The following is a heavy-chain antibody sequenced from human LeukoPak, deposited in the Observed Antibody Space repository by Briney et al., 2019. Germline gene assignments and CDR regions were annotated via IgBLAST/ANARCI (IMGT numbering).Heavy chain of an antibody. Sequence: GGSLRLSCAASGFTFSDYSMNWVRQAPGKGLEWISYISSSSSTIYYADSVKGRFTISRDNAKNSLYLQMNSLRDEDTAVYYCARDLRLWFGDVYGMDVWGQGTTVTVSS. CDR3: ARDLRLWFGDVYGMDV. D-gene: IGHD3-10*01. CDR1: GFTFSDYS. V-gene: IGHV3-48*02. CDR2: ISSSSSTI. J-gene: IGHJ6*02.